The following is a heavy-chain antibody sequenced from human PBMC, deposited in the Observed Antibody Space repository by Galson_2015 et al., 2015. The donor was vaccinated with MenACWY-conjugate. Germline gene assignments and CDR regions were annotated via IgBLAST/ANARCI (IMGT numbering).Heavy chain of an antibody. CDR2: ITGTSTYI. Sequence: SLRLSCAASGFSFTTSGMTWVRQAPGKGLEWVSSITGTSTYIHYADSVKGRFTISRDNARISVSLQMNSLRAEDTAVYYCARGANIYFYSMDVWGKGTTVTVSS. J-gene: IGHJ6*03. CDR3: ARGANIYFYSMDV. D-gene: IGHD2/OR15-2a*01. CDR1: GFSFTTSG. V-gene: IGHV3-21*01.